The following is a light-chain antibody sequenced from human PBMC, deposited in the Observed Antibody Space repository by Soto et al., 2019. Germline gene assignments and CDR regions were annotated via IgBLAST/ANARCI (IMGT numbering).Light chain of an antibody. CDR3: QQRSNWPIT. J-gene: IGKJ5*01. Sequence: EIVLTQSPGTLSSSPGERATLSCRASQTVTSNYLAWYQQKPGQAPRLLFFGASIRATGLPDRFSGGGSGTDFTLTISRLEPEDFAVYYCQQRSNWPITFGQGTRLEIK. CDR2: GAS. V-gene: IGKV3D-20*02. CDR1: QTVTSNY.